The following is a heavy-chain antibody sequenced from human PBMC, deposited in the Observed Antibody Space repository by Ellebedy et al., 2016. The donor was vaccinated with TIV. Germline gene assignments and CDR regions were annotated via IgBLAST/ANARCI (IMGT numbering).Heavy chain of an antibody. J-gene: IGHJ6*02. CDR3: ARDRSGGGGPGHYYYGMDV. CDR2: IYYSGST. Sequence: SETLSLTXTVSGGSISRSSYYWGWIRQPPGKGLEWIASIYYSGSTYYNPSLKSRVNISVDTSKNQFSLKLSTVTAADTAVYYCARDRSGGGGPGHYYYGMDVWGQGTTVTVSS. V-gene: IGHV4-39*07. CDR1: GGSISRSSYY. D-gene: IGHD2-15*01.